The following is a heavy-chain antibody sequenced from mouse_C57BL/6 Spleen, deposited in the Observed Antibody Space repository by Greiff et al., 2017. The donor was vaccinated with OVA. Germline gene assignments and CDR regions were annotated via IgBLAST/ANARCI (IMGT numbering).Heavy chain of an antibody. CDR2: IYPGDGDT. J-gene: IGHJ3*01. CDR1: GYAFSSYW. CDR3: ARNSPFAY. V-gene: IGHV1-80*01. Sequence: QVQLQQSGAELVKPGASVKISCKASGYAFSSYWLTWVQPRPGKGLEWIGQIYPGDGDTNYNGKFKGKATLTADKSSSTAYMQLSSLTSEDAAVYFCARNSPFAYWGQGTLVTVSA.